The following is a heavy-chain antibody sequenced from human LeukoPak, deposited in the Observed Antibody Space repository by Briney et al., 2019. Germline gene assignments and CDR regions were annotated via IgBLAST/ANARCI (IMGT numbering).Heavy chain of an antibody. CDR3: ARRLSRGALY. Sequence: SETLSLTCTVSGGSISSSSSYWGWIRQPPGKGLEWIGSIYYSGSTYYNPSLKSRVTISVDTSKNQFSLKLSSVTAADTAVYYCARRLSRGALYWGQGTLVTVSS. D-gene: IGHD1-26*01. CDR2: IYYSGST. V-gene: IGHV4-39*01. J-gene: IGHJ4*02. CDR1: GGSISSSSSY.